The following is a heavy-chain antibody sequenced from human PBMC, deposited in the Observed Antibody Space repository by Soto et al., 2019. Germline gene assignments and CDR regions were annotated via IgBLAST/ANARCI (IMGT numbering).Heavy chain of an antibody. Sequence: QVQLVQSGAEVKKPGASVKVSCKASGYTFTNYGTSWVRQAPGQGLEYMGWISGDNGDTHYAQKVQGRVTMTTDTYTNTAYMELRSLRPDDTAVYYCVRGPSLGDFQYWGQGTLVTVSS. CDR2: ISGDNGDT. D-gene: IGHD6-6*01. CDR1: GYTFTNYG. J-gene: IGHJ1*01. V-gene: IGHV1-18*01. CDR3: VRGPSLGDFQY.